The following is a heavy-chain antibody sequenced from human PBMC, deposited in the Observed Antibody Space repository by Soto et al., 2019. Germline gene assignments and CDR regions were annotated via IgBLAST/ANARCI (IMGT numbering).Heavy chain of an antibody. Sequence: EVQLVESGGGLVQPGGSMRLSCAAPGFTFSSYWMHWVRQVPGKGLVWVSCINSVGSNIRYADFVEGRFTISRDNATNTLYLQMNSLRAEDTAVFYCASGSGWYSPDYWGQGTLVTVSS. CDR3: ASGSGWYSPDY. D-gene: IGHD6-19*01. J-gene: IGHJ4*02. CDR1: GFTFSSYW. CDR2: INSVGSNI. V-gene: IGHV3-74*01.